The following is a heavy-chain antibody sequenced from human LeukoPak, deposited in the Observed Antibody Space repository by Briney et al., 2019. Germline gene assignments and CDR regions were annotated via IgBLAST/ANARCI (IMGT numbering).Heavy chain of an antibody. CDR3: AWGRYGLRGSFDY. J-gene: IGHJ4*02. CDR1: GGTFSSYA. V-gene: IGHV1-69*05. Sequence: SVKVSCKASGGTFSSYAISWVRQAPGQGLEWMGGIIPIFGTANYAQKFQGRVTITTDESTSTAYMELSSLRSEDTAVYYCAWGRYGLRGSFDYWGQGTLVTVSS. CDR2: IIPIFGTA. D-gene: IGHD3-16*01.